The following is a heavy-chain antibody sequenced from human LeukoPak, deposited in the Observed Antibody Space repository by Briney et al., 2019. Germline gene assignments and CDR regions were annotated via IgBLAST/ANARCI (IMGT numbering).Heavy chain of an antibody. Sequence: SETLSLTCAVYGGSFSGYYWSWIRQPPGKGLEWIGEINHSGSTNYNPSLKSRVTISVDTSKNQFSLKLSSVTAADTAVYYCARHSYDISYYYYYYMDVWGKGTTVTISS. CDR1: GGSFSGYY. CDR3: ARHSYDISYYYYYYMDV. D-gene: IGHD3-9*01. J-gene: IGHJ6*03. CDR2: INHSGST. V-gene: IGHV4-34*01.